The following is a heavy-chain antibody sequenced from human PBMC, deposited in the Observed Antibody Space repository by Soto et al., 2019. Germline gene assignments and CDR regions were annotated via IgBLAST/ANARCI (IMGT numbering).Heavy chain of an antibody. CDR1: GGTFSSYA. CDR3: ARAGPLEGPPNNWFDP. CDR2: IIPIFGTA. V-gene: IGHV1-69*13. J-gene: IGHJ5*02. D-gene: IGHD1-1*01. Sequence: SVKVSCKASGGTFSSYAISWVRQAPGQGLEWMGGIIPIFGTANYAQKFQGRVTITADESTSTAYMELSSLRSEDTAVYYCARAGPLEGPPNNWFDPWGQGTLVTVSS.